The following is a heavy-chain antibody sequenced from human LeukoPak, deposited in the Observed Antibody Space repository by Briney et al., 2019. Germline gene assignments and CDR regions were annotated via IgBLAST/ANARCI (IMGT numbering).Heavy chain of an antibody. V-gene: IGHV1-18*01. Sequence: GASVKVSCKASGYTFTSYGISWVRQAPGQGLEWMGWISAYNGNTNYAQKLRGRVTMTTDTSTSTAYMELRSLRSDDTAVYYCARVNGVTIFGVVMSWFDPWGQGTLVTVSS. D-gene: IGHD3-3*01. CDR2: ISAYNGNT. CDR3: ARVNGVTIFGVVMSWFDP. J-gene: IGHJ5*02. CDR1: GYTFTSYG.